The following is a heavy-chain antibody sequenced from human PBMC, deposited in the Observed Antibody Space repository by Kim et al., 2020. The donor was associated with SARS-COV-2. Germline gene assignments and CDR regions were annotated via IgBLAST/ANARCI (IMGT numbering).Heavy chain of an antibody. CDR2: IGTLSDT. CDR1: GFTFSRHD. J-gene: IGHJ3*02. Sequence: GGSLRLSCAASGFTFSRHDMLWFRQSAGRGLEWVAAIGTLSDTLYPVSARGRFTTTSENARTSLYLQRDSLREGDTADYYCARRLGSGWHLAFDIWGQGTTVTVSS. CDR3: ARRLGSGWHLAFDI. D-gene: IGHD6-25*01. V-gene: IGHV3-13*01.